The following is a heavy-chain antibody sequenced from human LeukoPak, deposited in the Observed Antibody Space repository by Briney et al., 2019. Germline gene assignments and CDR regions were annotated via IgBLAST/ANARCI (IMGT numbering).Heavy chain of an antibody. CDR1: GFTFSTYW. J-gene: IGHJ6*04. CDR2: IKQDGSDK. Sequence: GGSLRLSCAASGFTFSTYWMSWVRQAPGKGLEWVANIKQDGSDKFYVDSVKGRFTISRDNAKNSMYLQMNSLRAEDTAVYYCARGKPRTPGDYGARRYYGMDVWGKGTTVTVSS. CDR3: ARGKPRTPGDYGARRYYGMDV. V-gene: IGHV3-7*01. D-gene: IGHD4-17*01.